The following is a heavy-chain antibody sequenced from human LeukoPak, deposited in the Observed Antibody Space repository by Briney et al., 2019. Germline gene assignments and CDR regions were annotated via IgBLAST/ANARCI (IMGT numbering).Heavy chain of an antibody. V-gene: IGHV3-7*04. CDR2: IKQDGSEK. CDR3: ARGLTRANSSDF. Sequence: GGSLGLSCVVSGFTFSSYWMTWVRQAPGKGLEWVANIKQDGSEKYYVDSVKGRFTISRDNAKNSLYLQMNSLRAEDTAVYYCARGLTRANSSDFWGQGTLVTVSS. D-gene: IGHD2/OR15-2a*01. J-gene: IGHJ4*02. CDR1: GFTFSSYW.